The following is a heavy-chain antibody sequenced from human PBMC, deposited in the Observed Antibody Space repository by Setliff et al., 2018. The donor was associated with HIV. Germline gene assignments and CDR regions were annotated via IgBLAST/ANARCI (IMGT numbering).Heavy chain of an antibody. J-gene: IGHJ4*02. CDR1: GFTFRSQD. D-gene: IGHD3-10*01. CDR2: ISGSGDRT. V-gene: IGHV3-23*01. CDR3: AKLNWAARSGSNPSDC. Sequence: GGSLRLSCAASGFTFRSQDINRVRQAPGKELEWVSGISGSGDRTYYADSVKGRFTISRDNSKNTLYLQMNSLRAEDTAVYYCAKLNWAARSGSNPSDCWGQGTLVTVSS.